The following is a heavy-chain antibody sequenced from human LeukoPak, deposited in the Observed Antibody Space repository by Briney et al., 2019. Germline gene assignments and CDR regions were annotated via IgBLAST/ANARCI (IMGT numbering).Heavy chain of an antibody. V-gene: IGHV4-34*01. J-gene: IGHJ6*02. D-gene: IGHD4-17*01. CDR2: INHSGST. CDR1: GGSFSGYY. CDR3: ARGYGDYLGRYYYYGMDV. Sequence: PSETLSLTCAVYGGSFSGYYWSWIRQPPGKGRGWIGEINHSGSTNYNPSLKSRVTISVDTSKNQFSLKLSSVTAADTAVYYCARGYGDYLGRYYYYGMDVWGQGTTVTVSS.